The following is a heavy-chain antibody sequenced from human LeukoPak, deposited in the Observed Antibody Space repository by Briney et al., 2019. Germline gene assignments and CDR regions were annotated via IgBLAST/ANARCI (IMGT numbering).Heavy chain of an antibody. CDR3: ARDRLLWFGESDY. Sequence: SETLSLTCTVSGDSINSTSYYWGWIRQPPGKGLEWIGSIYYSGSTYYNPSLKSRVTISVDTSRNQISLKLRSLTAADTAVYYCARDRLLWFGESDYWGQGTLVIVSS. V-gene: IGHV4-39*07. D-gene: IGHD3-10*01. CDR1: GDSINSTSYY. CDR2: IYYSGST. J-gene: IGHJ4*02.